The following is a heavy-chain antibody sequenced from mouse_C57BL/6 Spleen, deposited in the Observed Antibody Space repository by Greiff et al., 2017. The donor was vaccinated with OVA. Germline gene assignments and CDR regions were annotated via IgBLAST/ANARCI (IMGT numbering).Heavy chain of an antibody. V-gene: IGHV3-6*01. CDR3: ARESPYYYGSSYPYYYAMDY. J-gene: IGHJ4*01. D-gene: IGHD1-1*01. CDR2: ISYDGSN. CDR1: GYSITSGYY. Sequence: EVKLQESGPGLVKPSQSLSLTCSVTGYSITSGYYWNWIRQFPGNKLEWMGYISYDGSNNYNPSLKNRISITRDTSKNQFFLKLNSVTTEDTATYYCARESPYYYGSSYPYYYAMDYWGQGTSVTVSS.